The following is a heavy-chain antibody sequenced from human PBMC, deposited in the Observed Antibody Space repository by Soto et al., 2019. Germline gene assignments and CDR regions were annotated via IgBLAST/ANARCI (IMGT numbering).Heavy chain of an antibody. V-gene: IGHV3-15*07. CDR1: GFTFSNAW. Sequence: GGSLRLSCAASGFTFSNAWMNWVRQAPGKGLEWVGRIKSKTDGGTTDYAAPVKGRFTISRDDSKNTLYLQMNSLKTEDTAVYYCTTGLGVGNYYYYYYGMDVWGQGTTVTVSS. CDR3: TTGLGVGNYYYYYYGMDV. J-gene: IGHJ6*02. CDR2: IKSKTDGGTT. D-gene: IGHD3-3*01.